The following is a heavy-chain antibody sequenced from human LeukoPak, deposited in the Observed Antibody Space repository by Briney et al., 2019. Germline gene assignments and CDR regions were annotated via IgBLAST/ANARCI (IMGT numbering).Heavy chain of an antibody. CDR3: ARASPTVTAAVDY. CDR2: IYYSGST. D-gene: IGHD4-11*01. Sequence: SDTLSLTCTVSGGSIGSSTYYWGWIRQPPGKGLEWIGSIYYSGSTYYNPSLKSRVTISVDTSKNQFSLKLSSVTAADTAVYYRARASPTVTAAVDYWGQGTLVTVSS. V-gene: IGHV4-39*07. J-gene: IGHJ4*02. CDR1: GGSIGSSTYY.